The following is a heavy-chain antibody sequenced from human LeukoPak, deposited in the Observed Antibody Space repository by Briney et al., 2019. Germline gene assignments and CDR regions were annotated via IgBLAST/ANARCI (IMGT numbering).Heavy chain of an antibody. CDR3: ARFRKLRYFDFGGGI. Sequence: SETLSLTCTVSGGSISSYYWSWIRQPPGKGLEWIGYIYYSGSTNYNPSLKSRVTISVDTSKNQFSLKLSSVTAADTAVYYCARFRKLRYFDFGGGIWGQGTMVTVSS. CDR1: GGSISSYY. CDR2: IYYSGST. V-gene: IGHV4-59*01. D-gene: IGHD3-9*01. J-gene: IGHJ3*02.